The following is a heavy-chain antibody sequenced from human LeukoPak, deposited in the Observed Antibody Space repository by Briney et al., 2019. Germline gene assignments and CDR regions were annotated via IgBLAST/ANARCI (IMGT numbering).Heavy chain of an antibody. Sequence: GASVKVSCKASGYTFTSYYMHWVRQAPGQGLEWMGIINPSGGSTSYAQKFQGRVTMTRDTSTSTVYMELSSLRSEDTAVYYCASRIKNHYDSSGPEYYFDYWGQGTLVTVSS. D-gene: IGHD3-22*01. CDR3: ASRIKNHYDSSGPEYYFDY. CDR2: INPSGGST. V-gene: IGHV1-46*01. CDR1: GYTFTSYY. J-gene: IGHJ4*02.